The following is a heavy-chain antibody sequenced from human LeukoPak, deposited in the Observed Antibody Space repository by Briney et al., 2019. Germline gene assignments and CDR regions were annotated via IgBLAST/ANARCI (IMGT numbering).Heavy chain of an antibody. V-gene: IGHV4-39*01. CDR1: GGSISSSSYY. D-gene: IGHD3-22*01. Sequence: PSETLSLTWTVSGGSISSSSYYWGWIREHPGKGLEWIGSIYYSGSTYYNSSLKSRVTISVDTSKNQFSLKLSSVTAADTAVYYCARARNYYDSSGFYYEGDAFDIWGQGTMVTVSS. J-gene: IGHJ3*02. CDR3: ARARNYYDSSGFYYEGDAFDI. CDR2: IYYSGST.